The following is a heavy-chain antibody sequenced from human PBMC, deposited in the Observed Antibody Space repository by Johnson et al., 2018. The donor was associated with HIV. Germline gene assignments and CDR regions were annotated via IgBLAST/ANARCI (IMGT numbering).Heavy chain of an antibody. CDR3: ARGGEGSWELHTTNAFDI. Sequence: VQLVESGGGLVQPGGSLRLSCAASGFSVSSKYMSWVRQAPGKGLEWVSVIYSGGSTFYADSVKGRFTISRDNSKNTLYLQMNSLRAEDTAMYYCARGGEGSWELHTTNAFDIWGQGTMVAVAS. D-gene: IGHD1-26*01. CDR1: GFSVSSKY. J-gene: IGHJ3*02. CDR2: IYSGGST. V-gene: IGHV3-66*01.